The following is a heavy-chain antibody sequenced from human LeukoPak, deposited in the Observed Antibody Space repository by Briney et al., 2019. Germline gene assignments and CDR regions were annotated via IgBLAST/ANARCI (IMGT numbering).Heavy chain of an antibody. CDR2: IYTSGST. V-gene: IGHV4-4*07. CDR3: AREQEMATTRGFDY. CDR1: GGSISSYY. J-gene: IGHJ4*02. D-gene: IGHD5-24*01. Sequence: SETLSLTCTVSGGSISSYYWSWIRQPAGKGLEWIGRIYTSGSTNYNPSLKSRVTMSVDTSKNQFSLKLSSVTAADTAVYYCAREQEMATTRGFDYWGQGNLVTVSS.